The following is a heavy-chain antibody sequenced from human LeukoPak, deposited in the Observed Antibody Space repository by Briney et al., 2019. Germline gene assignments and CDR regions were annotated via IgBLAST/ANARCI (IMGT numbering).Heavy chain of an antibody. CDR2: ISAYNGNT. CDR3: AREISSSWYGSIDY. J-gene: IGHJ4*02. D-gene: IGHD6-13*01. Sequence: ASVKVSCKASGYTFISYGISWVRQAPGQGLEWMGWISAYNGNTNYAQKLQGRVTMTTDTSTSTAYMELRSLRSEDTAVYYCAREISSSWYGSIDYWGQGTLVTVSS. CDR1: GYTFISYG. V-gene: IGHV1-18*01.